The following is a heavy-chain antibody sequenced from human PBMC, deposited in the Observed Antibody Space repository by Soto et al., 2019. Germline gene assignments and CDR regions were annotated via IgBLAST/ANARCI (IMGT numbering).Heavy chain of an antibody. CDR1: GWSFSGYY. D-gene: IGHD3-10*01. CDR3: ACARGRLVRGVITDY. V-gene: IGHV4-34*01. CDR2: INHSGST. J-gene: IGHJ4*02. Sequence: QVQLQQWGAGLLKPSETLSLTCAVYGWSFSGYYWSWIRQPPGKGLEWIGEINHSGSTNYNPSLKSRVTISVDTSKFQCSVWLCSVTAADTAVYYCACARGRLVRGVITDYWGEGNLVTDSS.